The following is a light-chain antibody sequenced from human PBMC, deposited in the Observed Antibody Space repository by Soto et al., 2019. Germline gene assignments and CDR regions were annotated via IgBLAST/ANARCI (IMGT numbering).Light chain of an antibody. CDR3: QQRNVWPPIT. V-gene: IGKV3-11*01. CDR1: QSIHTS. J-gene: IGKJ5*01. CDR2: DST. Sequence: VLTQSPATLSLSPGERSTLACRASQSIHTSLAWYQQKPGQPPRLVVYDSTLRANGVPDRFGGSRSGTEFTPTINNLEPEDFAVYYCQQRNVWPPITFGQGTRLEIK.